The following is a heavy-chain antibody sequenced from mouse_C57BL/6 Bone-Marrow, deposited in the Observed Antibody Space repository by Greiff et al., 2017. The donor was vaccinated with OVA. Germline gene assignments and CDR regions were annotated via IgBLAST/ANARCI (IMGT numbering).Heavy chain of an antibody. CDR2: INPNNGGT. V-gene: IGHV1-18*01. J-gene: IGHJ2*01. CDR3: ARTTVVASSYYFDY. D-gene: IGHD1-1*01. CDR1: GYTFTDYN. Sequence: EVQLQQSGPELVKPGASVKIPCKASGYTFTDYNMDWVKQSHGKSLEWIGDINPNNGGTIYNQKFTGKATLTVDKSSSTAYMELRRLTSEDTAVYYCARTTVVASSYYFDYWGQGTTLTVSS.